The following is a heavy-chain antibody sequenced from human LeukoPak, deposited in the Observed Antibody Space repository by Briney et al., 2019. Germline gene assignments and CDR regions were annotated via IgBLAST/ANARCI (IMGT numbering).Heavy chain of an antibody. V-gene: IGHV1-69*05. CDR2: IIPIFGTA. J-gene: IGHJ6*03. D-gene: IGHD1-1*01. CDR1: GYTFTSYY. CDR3: ARELEGDYYYYYYMDV. Sequence: SVKVSCKASGYTFTSYYMHWVRQAPGQGLEWMGRIIPIFGTANYAQKFQGRVTITTDESTSTAYMELSSLRSEDTAVYYCARELEGDYYYYYYMDVWGKGTTVTVSS.